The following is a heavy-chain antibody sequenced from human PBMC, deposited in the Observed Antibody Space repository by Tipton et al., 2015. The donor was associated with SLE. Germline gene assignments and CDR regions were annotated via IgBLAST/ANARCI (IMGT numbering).Heavy chain of an antibody. Sequence: TLSLTCTVSGSSVSSYHWSWIRQPAGKGLEWIGRIYTSGYTDYSPSLKSRVTISLDTSKNQFSLKLSSVTAADTAMYYCAREGEIVVPLRAYYYLDVWGKGTTVTVSS. J-gene: IGHJ6*03. CDR2: IYTSGYT. CDR3: AREGEIVVPLRAYYYLDV. CDR1: GSSVSSYH. D-gene: IGHD2-2*01. V-gene: IGHV4-4*07.